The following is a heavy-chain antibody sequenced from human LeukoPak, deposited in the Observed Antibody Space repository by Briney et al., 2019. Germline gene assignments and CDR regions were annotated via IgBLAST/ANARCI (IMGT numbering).Heavy chain of an antibody. CDR1: GFTFSSYA. D-gene: IGHD6-13*01. V-gene: IGHV3-30*01. CDR2: ISYDGSNE. J-gene: IGHJ3*02. Sequence: PGRSLRLSCAASGFTFSSYAMHWVRQAPGKGLEWVAVISYDGSNEYYADSVKGRFTISRDNSKNTLYLQMNSLRAEDTAVYYCARQTAAGAFDIWGQGTMVTVSS. CDR3: ARQTAAGAFDI.